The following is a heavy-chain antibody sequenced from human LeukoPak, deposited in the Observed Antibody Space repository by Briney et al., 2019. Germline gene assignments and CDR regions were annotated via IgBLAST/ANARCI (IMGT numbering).Heavy chain of an antibody. D-gene: IGHD3-22*01. Sequence: GGSLRLSCAASGFTFSSYDMYWVRQAPGKGLEWVSYISSGGSTTHYGDSVKGRFTISRDNAKNSLYLQMNSLRAEDTAVYYCARDWVPQTHGVVVINPYNWFDPWGQGTLVTVSS. CDR3: ARDWVPQTHGVVVINPYNWFDP. J-gene: IGHJ5*02. CDR2: ISSGGSTT. V-gene: IGHV3-48*03. CDR1: GFTFSSYD.